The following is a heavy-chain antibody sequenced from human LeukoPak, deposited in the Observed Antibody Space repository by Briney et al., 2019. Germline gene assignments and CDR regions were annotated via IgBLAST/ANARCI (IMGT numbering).Heavy chain of an antibody. CDR2: IYYSGST. CDR3: ARGPGLYYYYYGMDV. Sequence: PSETLSLTCTGSGCSISSYYWSWIRQPPGKGLEWIGYIYYSGSTNYNPSLKSRVTISVDTSKNQFSLKLSSVTAADTAVFYCARGPGLYYYYYGMDVWGQGTTVNVSS. J-gene: IGHJ6*02. CDR1: GCSISSYY. V-gene: IGHV4-59*01.